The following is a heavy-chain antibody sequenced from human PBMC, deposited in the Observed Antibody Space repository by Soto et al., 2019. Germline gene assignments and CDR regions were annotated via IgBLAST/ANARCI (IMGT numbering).Heavy chain of an antibody. Sequence: QVQLVQSGAEVKKPGSSVKVSCKASGGTFSIYAISWVRQAPGQGLEWMGGIIPIFGTANYAQKFQGRVTITADESTSTSYMALSSLRSEDTAVYYCASFVPHCISTSCDYWFDPWGQGTLVTVSS. CDR1: GGTFSIYA. D-gene: IGHD2-2*01. CDR3: ASFVPHCISTSCDYWFDP. CDR2: IIPIFGTA. J-gene: IGHJ5*02. V-gene: IGHV1-69*12.